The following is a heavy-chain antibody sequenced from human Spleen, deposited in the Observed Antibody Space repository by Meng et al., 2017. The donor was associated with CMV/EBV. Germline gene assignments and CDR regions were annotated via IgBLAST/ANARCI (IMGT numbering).Heavy chain of an antibody. Sequence: SETLSLTCTVSGGSVSSRSYYWSWIRQPPGKGLEWIGYIFYSGSTNYNPSLKSRVTISVDTSKNQFSLKVISVTAADTAIYFCARATIFGVVLDYWGQGILVTVSS. CDR1: GGSVSSRSYY. J-gene: IGHJ4*02. D-gene: IGHD3-3*01. CDR3: ARATIFGVVLDY. V-gene: IGHV4-61*01. CDR2: IFYSGST.